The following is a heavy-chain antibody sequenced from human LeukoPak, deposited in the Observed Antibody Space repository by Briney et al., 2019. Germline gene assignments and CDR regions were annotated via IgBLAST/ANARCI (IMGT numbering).Heavy chain of an antibody. CDR1: GFTFSSYA. J-gene: IGHJ3*02. Sequence: GGSLRLSCAASGFTFSSYAMSWVRQAPGKGLEWVSAISGSGGSTYYADSVKGRFTISRDNSKNTLYLQMNSLRAEDTAVYYCAKDNGAQQTYYYGSGSYGIGAFDIWGQGTMVTVSS. D-gene: IGHD3-10*01. CDR2: ISGSGGST. CDR3: AKDNGAQQTYYYGSGSYGIGAFDI. V-gene: IGHV3-23*01.